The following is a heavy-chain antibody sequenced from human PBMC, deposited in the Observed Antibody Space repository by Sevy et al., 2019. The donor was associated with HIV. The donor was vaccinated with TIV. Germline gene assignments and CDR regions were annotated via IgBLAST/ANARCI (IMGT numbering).Heavy chain of an antibody. V-gene: IGHV3-53*01. CDR1: GFSVSNSY. Sequence: GGSLRLSCAASGFSVSNSYMSWVRQAPGKGLQWVSVIYSGDSTYYTDSVKGRFTISRDNSKNTLYLQMNSLRAEDTAVYYCARLSVYYYDSSGYYTTGYAFDIWGQGTMVTVSS. CDR3: ARLSVYYYDSSGYYTTGYAFDI. CDR2: IYSGDST. J-gene: IGHJ3*02. D-gene: IGHD3-22*01.